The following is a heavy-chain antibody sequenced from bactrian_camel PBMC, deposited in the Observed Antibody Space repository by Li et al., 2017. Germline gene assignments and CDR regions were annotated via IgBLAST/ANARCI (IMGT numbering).Heavy chain of an antibody. Sequence: VQLVESGGGLVQPGGSLRLSCAASGFTFSSYAMSWVRQTPGKGLEWVSAINSGGGDTFFADSVKGRFTISRDNAKNTLFLQMNSLKSEDTAMYYCAAAGSIIVAVTTAATGARGPRSPSP. D-gene: IGHD2*01. CDR2: INSGGGDT. J-gene: IGHJ4*01. CDR1: GFTFSSYA. V-gene: IGHV3S31*01. CDR3: AAAGSIIVAVTTAAT.